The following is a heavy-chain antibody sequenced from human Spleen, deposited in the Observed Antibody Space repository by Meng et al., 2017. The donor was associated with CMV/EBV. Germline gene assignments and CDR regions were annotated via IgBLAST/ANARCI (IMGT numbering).Heavy chain of an antibody. CDR2: IRYDGSDK. CDR3: AVALSSPL. CDR1: GFILSTYG. V-gene: IGHV3-30*02. J-gene: IGHJ4*02. D-gene: IGHD5-12*01. Sequence: LTRSCAASGFILSTYGMTWGRQAPGQGLEWVALIRYDGSDKYYTDSVKGRFTISRDNSKNTLSLQMNSLRAEDTAVYYCAVALSSPLWGQGTLVTVSS.